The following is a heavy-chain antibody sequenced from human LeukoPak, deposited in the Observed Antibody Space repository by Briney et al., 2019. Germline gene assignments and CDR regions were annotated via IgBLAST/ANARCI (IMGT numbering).Heavy chain of an antibody. CDR3: GRGARPPHYYYYMDV. D-gene: IGHD5-12*01. J-gene: IGHJ6*03. CDR2: IIPILGTA. Sequence: SVKVSCKASGGTFSSYAISWVRQAPGQGLEWMGGIIPILGTANYAQKFQGRVTITADKSTSTAYMELSSLRSEDTAVYYCGRGARPPHYYYYMDVWGKGTTVTVSS. V-gene: IGHV1-69*10. CDR1: GGTFSSYA.